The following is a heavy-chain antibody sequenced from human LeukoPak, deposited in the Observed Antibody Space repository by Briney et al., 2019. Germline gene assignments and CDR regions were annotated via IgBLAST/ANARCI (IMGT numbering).Heavy chain of an antibody. V-gene: IGHV1-46*01. J-gene: IGHJ3*02. CDR2: INPSGGST. CDR3: ARDQSLVGGYYTEDAFDI. D-gene: IGHD3-3*01. Sequence: ASVKVSCKASGYTFTSYYMHWVRQAPGQGLEWMGIINPSGGSTSYAQEFQGRVTMTRDTSTSTVYMELSSLRSEDTAVYYCARDQSLVGGYYTEDAFDIWGQGTMVTVSS. CDR1: GYTFTSYY.